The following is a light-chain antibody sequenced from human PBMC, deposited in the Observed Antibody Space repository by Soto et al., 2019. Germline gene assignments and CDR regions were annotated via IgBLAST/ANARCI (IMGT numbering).Light chain of an antibody. J-gene: IGKJ3*01. CDR2: DAS. CDR3: QQFNNYLFT. V-gene: IGKV1D-13*01. CDR1: QGISSA. Sequence: AIQLTQSPSSLSASVGDRVTITCRASQGISSALAWYQQKPGKAPKLLLYDASRLESGVPSRFSGSGSGTDFTLTISSLQPEDFATYYCQQFNNYLFTFGPGTKVYIK.